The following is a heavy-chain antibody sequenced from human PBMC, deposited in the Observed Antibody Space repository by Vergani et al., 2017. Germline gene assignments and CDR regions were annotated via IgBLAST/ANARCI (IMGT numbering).Heavy chain of an antibody. CDR3: ARGHDYGDYFDY. Sequence: LVESGGGVVQPGRSLTLTCSASGFGFKNFAMHWVRQAPGKGLEWVANIKQDGSEKYYVDSVKGRFTISRDNAKNSLYLQMNSLRAEDTAVYYCARGHDYGDYFDYWGQGTLVTVSS. CDR2: IKQDGSEK. CDR1: GFGFKNFA. J-gene: IGHJ4*02. V-gene: IGHV3-7*01. D-gene: IGHD4-17*01.